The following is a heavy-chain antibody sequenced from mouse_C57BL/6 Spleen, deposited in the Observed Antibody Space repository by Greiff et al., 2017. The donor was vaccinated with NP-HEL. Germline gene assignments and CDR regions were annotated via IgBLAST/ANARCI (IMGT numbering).Heavy chain of an antibody. CDR3: VREGWLLRPLYYAMDY. CDR1: GFTFNTYA. J-gene: IGHJ4*01. CDR2: IRSKSSNYAT. Sequence: EVKLVESGGGLVQPKGSLKLSCAASGFTFNTYAMHWVRQAPGKGLEWVARIRSKSSNYATYYADSVKDRFTISRDDSQSTLYLQMNNLKTEDTAMYYCVREGWLLRPLYYAMDYWGQGTSVTVSS. D-gene: IGHD2-3*01. V-gene: IGHV10-3*01.